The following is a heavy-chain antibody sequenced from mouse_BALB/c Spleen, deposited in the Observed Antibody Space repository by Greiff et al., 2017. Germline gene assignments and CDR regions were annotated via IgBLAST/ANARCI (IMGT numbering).Heavy chain of an antibody. CDR3: ARNYRYDENYFDY. Sequence: VQVVESGAELVRPGVSVKISCKGSGYTFTDYAMHWVKQSHAKSLEWIGVISTYYGDASYNQKFKGKATMTVDKSSSTAYMELARLTSEDSAIYYCARNYRYDENYFDYWGQGTTLTVSS. CDR1: GYTFTDYA. CDR2: ISTYYGDA. V-gene: IGHV1S137*01. J-gene: IGHJ2*01. D-gene: IGHD2-14*01.